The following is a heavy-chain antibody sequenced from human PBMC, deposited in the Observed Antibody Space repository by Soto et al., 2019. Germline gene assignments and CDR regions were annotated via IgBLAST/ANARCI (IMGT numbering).Heavy chain of an antibody. J-gene: IGHJ4*02. V-gene: IGHV3-74*01. Sequence: EVQLVESGGGLVQPGGSLRLSCAASGFTFSSYWMHWVRQAPGKGLVWVSRIYTDGSSTSYADSVEGRFTISRDNAENTLYLQMNCLRAEDTAVYSCAVAVAGPTAIGYWGQGTLVTVSS. D-gene: IGHD6-19*01. CDR1: GFTFSSYW. CDR3: AVAVAGPTAIGY. CDR2: IYTDGSST.